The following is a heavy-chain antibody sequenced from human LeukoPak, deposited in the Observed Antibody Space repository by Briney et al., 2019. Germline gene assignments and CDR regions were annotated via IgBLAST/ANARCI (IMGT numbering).Heavy chain of an antibody. J-gene: IGHJ4*02. D-gene: IGHD3-22*01. V-gene: IGHV1-46*01. Sequence: GASVKVSCKASGYTFTSYYMHWVRQAPGQGLEWMGIINPSGGSTSYAQKFQGRVTMTRDTSTSTVYMELSSLRSEDTAVYYCARAYYYVSSGYYPFDYWGQGTLVTVSS. CDR2: INPSGGST. CDR3: ARAYYYVSSGYYPFDY. CDR1: GYTFTSYY.